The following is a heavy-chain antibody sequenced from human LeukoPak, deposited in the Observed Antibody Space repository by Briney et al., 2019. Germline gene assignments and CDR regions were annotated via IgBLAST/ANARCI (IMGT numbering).Heavy chain of an antibody. CDR1: GFTFSSYA. D-gene: IGHD3-10*01. J-gene: IGHJ4*02. CDR2: ISGSGGST. CDR3: AKDRFLIPGSGYFGY. V-gene: IGHV3-23*01. Sequence: GGSLRLSCAASGFTFSSYAMSWVRQAPGKGLEWVSAISGSGGSTYYADSVKGRFTISRDNSKNTLYLQMNSLRAEDTAVYYCAKDRFLIPGSGYFGYWGQGTLVTVSS.